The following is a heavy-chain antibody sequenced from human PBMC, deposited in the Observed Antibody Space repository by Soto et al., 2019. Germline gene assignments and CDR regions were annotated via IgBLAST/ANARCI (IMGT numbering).Heavy chain of an antibody. V-gene: IGHV1-2*04. CDR1: GYTFTTYY. J-gene: IGHJ4*02. CDR2: INPHSGDT. Sequence: QVQLVQSGAEVKKPGASVKVSCKTSGYTFTTYYIHWVRQAPGQGLEWLGRINPHSGDTNYAQKFQGWLTVTRDTSISTVYLEMSRLRSGDTAFYYCARDNTHFGGNLFDHWGQGTLVTVSS. CDR3: ARDNTHFGGNLFDH. D-gene: IGHD2-15*01.